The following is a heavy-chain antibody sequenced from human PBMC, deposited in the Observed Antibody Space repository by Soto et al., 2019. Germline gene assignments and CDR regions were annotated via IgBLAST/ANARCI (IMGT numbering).Heavy chain of an antibody. V-gene: IGHV3-21*01. CDR1: GVTVCSYS. D-gene: IGHD3-3*01. Sequence: GGSPRICCAACGVTVCSYSMDGVRQEPGKGLEWVSSISSSSSCIYYADSVKGRFTISRDNAKNSLYLQMNSLRAEDTAVYYCARDSAPKYYDCWSGAYYYYCMDVWGKGTTVTVSS. CDR3: ARDSAPKYYDCWSGAYYYYCMDV. CDR2: ISSSSSCI. J-gene: IGHJ6*03.